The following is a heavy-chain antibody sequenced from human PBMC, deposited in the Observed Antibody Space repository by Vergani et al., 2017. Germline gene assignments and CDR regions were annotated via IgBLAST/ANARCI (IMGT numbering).Heavy chain of an antibody. D-gene: IGHD1-14*01. CDR3: ARSRNTYYYYYGMDV. Sequence: QLQLQESGPGLVKPSETLSLTCTVSGGSISSSSYYWSWIRQPAGKGLEWIGSIYYSGSTYYNPSLKSRVTISVDTSKNQFSLKLSSVTAADTAVYYCARSRNTYYYYYGMDVWGQGTTVTVSS. CDR1: GGSISSSSYY. V-gene: IGHV4-39*07. CDR2: IYYSGST. J-gene: IGHJ6*02.